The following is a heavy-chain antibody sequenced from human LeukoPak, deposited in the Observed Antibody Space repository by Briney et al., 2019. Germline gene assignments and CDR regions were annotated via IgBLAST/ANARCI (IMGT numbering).Heavy chain of an antibody. CDR2: IYPGDSDT. CDR1: GYSFTSYW. J-gene: IGHJ3*02. D-gene: IGHD3-22*01. CDR3: ARRGYYYDSSGSSRDLGAFDI. V-gene: IGHV5-51*01. Sequence: RGESLKISCKGSGYSFTSYWIGWVRQMPGKGLEWMGIIYPGDSDTRYSPSFQGQVTISADKSISTAYLQWSSLKASDTAMYYCARRGYYYDSSGSSRDLGAFDIWGQGTMVTVSS.